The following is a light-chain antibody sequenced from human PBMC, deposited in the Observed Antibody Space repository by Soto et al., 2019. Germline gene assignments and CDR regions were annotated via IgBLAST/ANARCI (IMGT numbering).Light chain of an antibody. CDR1: QTISSW. CDR2: KAS. Sequence: DIQMTQSPSTLSGSVGDRVTTTCRASQTISSWLAWYQQKPGKAPKLLIYKASTLKSGVPSRFSGSGSGTEFTLTISSLQPDDFATYYCQQYNTYSPERTFGQGTKVDIK. V-gene: IGKV1-5*03. J-gene: IGKJ1*01. CDR3: QQYNTYSPERT.